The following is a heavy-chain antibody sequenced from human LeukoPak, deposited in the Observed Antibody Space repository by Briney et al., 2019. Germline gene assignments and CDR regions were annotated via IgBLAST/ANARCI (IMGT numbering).Heavy chain of an antibody. CDR3: ARDVVVVPAAPYNYFDY. CDR1: GFTFSSYW. J-gene: IGHJ4*02. CDR2: IKQDGSEK. D-gene: IGHD2-2*01. V-gene: IGHV3-7*01. Sequence: GGSLRLSCAASGFTFSSYWMSWVRQAPGKGLEWVANIKQDGSEKYYVDSVKGRFTISRDNAKNSLYLQMNSLRAEDTAVYYCARDVVVVPAAPYNYFDYWGQGTLVTVSS.